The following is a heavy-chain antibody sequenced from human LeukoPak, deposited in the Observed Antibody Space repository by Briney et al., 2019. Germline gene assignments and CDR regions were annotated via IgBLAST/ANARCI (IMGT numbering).Heavy chain of an antibody. CDR1: GGSISGYY. CDR2: IYYSGST. Sequence: SETLSLTCTVSGGSISGYYWSWIRLPPGKGLEWVGYIYYSGSTNYNPSLESRVTKSVDTSNNQFSLKLSSVTAADTAVYYCARTRETTVTYYYFDYWGQGTLVTVSS. V-gene: IGHV4-59*01. D-gene: IGHD4-17*01. J-gene: IGHJ4*02. CDR3: ARTRETTVTYYYFDY.